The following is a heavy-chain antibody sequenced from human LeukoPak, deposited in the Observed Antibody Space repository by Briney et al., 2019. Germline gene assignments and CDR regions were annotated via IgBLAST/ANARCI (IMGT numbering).Heavy chain of an antibody. Sequence: PGGSLRLSCAASGFTFSSYTMNWVRQAPGKGLEWVSSISSRSSYIYYADSVKGRFTISRDNAKNSLYLQMNSLRAEDTAVYYCAADPLGSYSLFDYWGQGTLVTVSS. CDR2: ISSRSSYI. CDR1: GFTFSSYT. CDR3: AADPLGSYSLFDY. J-gene: IGHJ4*02. D-gene: IGHD3-10*01. V-gene: IGHV3-21*01.